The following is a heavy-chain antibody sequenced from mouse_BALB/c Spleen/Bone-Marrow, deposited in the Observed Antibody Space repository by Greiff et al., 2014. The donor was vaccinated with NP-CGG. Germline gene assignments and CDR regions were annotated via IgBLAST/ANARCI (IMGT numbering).Heavy chain of an antibody. CDR2: IDPENGDT. Sequence: VQLQQSGAELVRSGASVKLSCTASGFNIKDYYMNWVKQRPEQGLEWIGWIDPENGDTEYAPKFQGKATMTADTSSNTAYLQLSSLTSEDTGDYYCNADPITWGQGTTLTVSS. CDR1: GFNIKDYY. CDR3: NADPIT. J-gene: IGHJ2*01. V-gene: IGHV14-4*02.